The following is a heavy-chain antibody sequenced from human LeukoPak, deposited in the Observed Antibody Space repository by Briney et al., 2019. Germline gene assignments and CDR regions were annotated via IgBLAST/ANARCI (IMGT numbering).Heavy chain of an antibody. CDR2: IYSGGST. CDR3: AKDRADYDILTGYGLTYYYYYMDV. D-gene: IGHD3-9*01. J-gene: IGHJ6*03. Sequence: GGSLRLSCAASEFSVGSNYMTWVRQAPGKGLEWVSLIYSGGSTYYADSVKGRFTISGDNSKNTLYLQMNSLRAEDTAVYYCAKDRADYDILTGYGLTYYYYYMDVWGKGTTVTISS. CDR1: EFSVGSNY. V-gene: IGHV3-66*01.